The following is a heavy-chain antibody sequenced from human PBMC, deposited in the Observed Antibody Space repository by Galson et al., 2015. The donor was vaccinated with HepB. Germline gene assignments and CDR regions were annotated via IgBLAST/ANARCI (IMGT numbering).Heavy chain of an antibody. CDR1: GYPFINYA. V-gene: IGHV1-3*01. D-gene: IGHD5-18*01. CDR3: TRDTAMAHWDY. Sequence: SVKVSCKASGYPFINYAIHWVRQAPGHSLEWLGWINVGNGNTICSKKFQGRVTISRDISASTAYLDLPSLSSEDTAVYYCTRDTAMAHWDYWGQGTRVTVSS. J-gene: IGHJ4*02. CDR2: INVGNGNT.